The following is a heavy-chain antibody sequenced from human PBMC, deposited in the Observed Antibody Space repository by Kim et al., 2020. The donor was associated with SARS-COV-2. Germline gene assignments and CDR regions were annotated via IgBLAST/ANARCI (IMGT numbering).Heavy chain of an antibody. CDR2: IFYSGRP. J-gene: IGHJ5*02. CDR3: ARFLLVSGSNWFDP. CDR1: GASITSGGYY. Sequence: SETLSLTCTVSGASITSGGYYWIWLRQRPGKGLECIVYIFYSGRPTYNPSLKSRVIMSLDTSENMVSLKLTSVTAADTAVYCCARFLLVSGSNWFDPSGQGTQVTVSS. D-gene: IGHD1-26*01. V-gene: IGHV4-31*03.